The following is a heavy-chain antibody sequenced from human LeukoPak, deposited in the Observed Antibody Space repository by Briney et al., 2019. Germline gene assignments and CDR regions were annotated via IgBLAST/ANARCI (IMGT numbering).Heavy chain of an antibody. Sequence: GSLRLSCAASGFTFSYYAMILARQAPGKGLEWVSVISGSGGSTYYADSLKGRFTVSRDNSKSTLYLQMNSLRAEDTALYYCAKDGKKYGSTWDFDYWGQGTLVTVSS. V-gene: IGHV3-23*01. D-gene: IGHD6-13*01. CDR1: GFTFSYYA. J-gene: IGHJ4*02. CDR2: ISGSGGST. CDR3: AKDGKKYGSTWDFDY.